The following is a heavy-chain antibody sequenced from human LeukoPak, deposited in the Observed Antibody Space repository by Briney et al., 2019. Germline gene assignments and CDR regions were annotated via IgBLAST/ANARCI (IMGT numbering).Heavy chain of an antibody. D-gene: IGHD3-3*01. CDR3: AKEVFGVVIIGIDY. Sequence: GGSLRLSCAASGFTFSSYAMHWVRQAPGKGLEWVAVISYDGSNKYYADSVKGRFTISRDNSKNTLYLQMNSLRAEDTAVYYCAKEVFGVVIIGIDYWGQGTLVTVSS. J-gene: IGHJ4*02. CDR1: GFTFSSYA. CDR2: ISYDGSNK. V-gene: IGHV3-30*04.